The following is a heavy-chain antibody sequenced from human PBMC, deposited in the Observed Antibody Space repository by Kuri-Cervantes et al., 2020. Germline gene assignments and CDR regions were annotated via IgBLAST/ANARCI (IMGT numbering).Heavy chain of an antibody. CDR2: IWYDGSNK. CDR3: ARDGHYYYGSGSPDY. CDR1: GFTFSSYG. D-gene: IGHD3-10*01. V-gene: IGHV3-33*01. Sequence: GESLKISCAASGFTFSSYGMHWVRQAPGKGLEWVVVIWYDGSNKYYADSVKGRFTISRDNSKNTLYLQMNSLRAEDTAVYYCARDGHYYYGSGSPDYWGQGTLVTVSS. J-gene: IGHJ4*02.